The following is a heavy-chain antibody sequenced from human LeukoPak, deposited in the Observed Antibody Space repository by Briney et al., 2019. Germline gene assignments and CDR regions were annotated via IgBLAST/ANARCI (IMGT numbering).Heavy chain of an antibody. CDR3: AKIGARGVINY. CDR1: GFTFSSYG. V-gene: IGHV3-30*18. Sequence: GGSLRLSCAASGFTFSSYGMHWVRQAPGKGLEWVAVISYDGSNKYYADSVKGRFTISRDNSKNTLYLQMNSLRAEDTAVYYCAKIGARGVINYWGQGTLVTVSS. J-gene: IGHJ4*02. D-gene: IGHD3-10*01. CDR2: ISYDGSNK.